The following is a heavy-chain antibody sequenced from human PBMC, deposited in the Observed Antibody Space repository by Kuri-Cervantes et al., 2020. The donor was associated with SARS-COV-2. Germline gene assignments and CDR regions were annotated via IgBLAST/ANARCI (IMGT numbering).Heavy chain of an antibody. V-gene: IGHV3-30*03. Sequence: GGSLRLSCAASGFTFRTYGMHWVRQAPGKGLEWVALISYDEVNKYYADSVKSRFSISRDNSRNTLYLQMNSLRAEDTAVYYCAGFPEWELLPFDIWGQGTMVTVSS. CDR1: GFTFRTYG. J-gene: IGHJ3*02. CDR3: AGFPEWELLPFDI. D-gene: IGHD1-26*01. CDR2: ISYDEVNK.